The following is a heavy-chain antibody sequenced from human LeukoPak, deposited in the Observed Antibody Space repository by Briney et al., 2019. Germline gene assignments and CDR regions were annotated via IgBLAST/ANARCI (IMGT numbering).Heavy chain of an antibody. Sequence: ASVKVSCKASGYTFTGYYMHWVRQAPGQGLEWMGWINPNSGGTNYAQKFQGRVTMTRDTSISTAYMELSRLRSDDTAVYYCASASPSYYDDSSGYYGDGEYFQNWGQGTLVTVSS. J-gene: IGHJ1*01. CDR2: INPNSGGT. CDR3: ASASPSYYDDSSGYYGDGEYFQN. CDR1: GYTFTGYY. V-gene: IGHV1-2*02. D-gene: IGHD3-22*01.